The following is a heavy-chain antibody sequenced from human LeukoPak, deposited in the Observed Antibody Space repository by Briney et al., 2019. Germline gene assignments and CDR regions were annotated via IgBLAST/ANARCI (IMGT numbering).Heavy chain of an antibody. CDR3: ARDREVAGTWYFDY. CDR2: IIPIFSTA. D-gene: IGHD6-19*01. J-gene: IGHJ4*02. Sequence: SVKVSCKACVGTFSSYAISWVRQAPGQGLEWMGGIIPIFSTANYAQKFQRRVTITADESTSTAYMELRSLRSEDTAVYYCARDREVAGTWYFDYWGQGTLVTVSS. V-gene: IGHV1-69*01. CDR1: VGTFSSYA.